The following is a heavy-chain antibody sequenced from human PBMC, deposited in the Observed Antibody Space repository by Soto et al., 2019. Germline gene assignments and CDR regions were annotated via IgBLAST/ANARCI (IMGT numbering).Heavy chain of an antibody. Sequence: SETLSLTCTVSGDSISSGGYYWSWIRQPPGKGLEWIGFVYYSGSTNYNPSLKSRVTISVDTSKNQFSLKLSSVTAADTAVYYCARGSYSNYLRNWFDPWGQGTLVTVSS. D-gene: IGHD4-4*01. CDR2: VYYSGST. V-gene: IGHV4-61*08. J-gene: IGHJ5*02. CDR1: GDSISSGGYY. CDR3: ARGSYSNYLRNWFDP.